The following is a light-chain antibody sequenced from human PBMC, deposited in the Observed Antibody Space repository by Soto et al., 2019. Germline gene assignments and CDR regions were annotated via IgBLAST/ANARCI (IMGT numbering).Light chain of an antibody. CDR1: ESLLHSNGFHY. CDR3: MRALQTPLT. V-gene: IGKV2-28*01. J-gene: IGKJ2*01. CDR2: STS. Sequence: DIVMTQSPLSLPATPGEPASFSCRSSESLLHSNGFHYVDWYLQRPGQSPQFLIYSTSNRASGVPDRISGSGSGTNFTLSISRVEAEDVGVYYCMRALQTPLTFGQGTKLEIK.